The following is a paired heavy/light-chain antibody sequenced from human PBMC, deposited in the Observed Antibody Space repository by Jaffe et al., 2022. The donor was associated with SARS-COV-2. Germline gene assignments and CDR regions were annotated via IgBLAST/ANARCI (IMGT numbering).Heavy chain of an antibody. D-gene: IGHD2-2*03. CDR1: GFTFSDSY. Sequence: QAQLVESGGGLVKPGGSLRLSCAASGFTFSDSYMTWIRQAPGKGLELVSFISGSGMTVYYADSVEGRFTISRDNAKSSVYLQMGSLRVEDTAIYYCAREMDPRSHKWFDLWGHGTLVTVSS. J-gene: IGHJ5*02. V-gene: IGHV3-11*01. CDR2: ISGSGMTV. CDR3: AREMDPRSHKWFDL.
Light chain of an antibody. J-gene: IGLJ2*01. CDR3: QVWDARPSVV. V-gene: IGLV3-9*01. CDR1: RLGTKY. CDR2: RDA. Sequence: SYELSQPLSVSVALGQSANITCVGDRLGTKYVHWYQQKPGQAPVLLIYRDASRPSGMPERFSGSTSGNMATLTISRAQAGDEADYFCQVWDARPSVVFGGGTKLTVL.